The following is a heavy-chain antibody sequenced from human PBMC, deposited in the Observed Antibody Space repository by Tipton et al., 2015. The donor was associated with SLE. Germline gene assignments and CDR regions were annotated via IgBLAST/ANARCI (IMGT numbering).Heavy chain of an antibody. V-gene: IGHV4-34*01. J-gene: IGHJ3*02. D-gene: IGHD3-22*01. Sequence: TLSLTCAVYGGSFSGYYWSWIRQPPGKGLEWIGESHQSGTTNYNPSLQSRVIISVDTSKSQFSLKLSSVTAADTAVYYCAGETYYSYSSDLNAFDIWGQGTMVTVSS. CDR3: AGETYYSYSSDLNAFDI. CDR2: SHQSGTT. CDR1: GGSFSGYY.